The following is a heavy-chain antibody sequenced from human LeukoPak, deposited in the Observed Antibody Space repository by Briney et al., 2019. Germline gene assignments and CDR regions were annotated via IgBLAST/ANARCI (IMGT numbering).Heavy chain of an antibody. CDR3: ARDRGIAAAGTLGY. Sequence: GGSLRLSCAASGFIFSNYAMSWVRQAPGKGLEWVAVISYDGSNKYYADSVKGRFTISRDNSKNTLNLQMNSLRAEDTAVYYCARDRGIAAAGTLGYWGQGTLVTVSS. D-gene: IGHD6-13*01. J-gene: IGHJ4*02. CDR1: GFIFSNYA. CDR2: ISYDGSNK. V-gene: IGHV3-30-3*01.